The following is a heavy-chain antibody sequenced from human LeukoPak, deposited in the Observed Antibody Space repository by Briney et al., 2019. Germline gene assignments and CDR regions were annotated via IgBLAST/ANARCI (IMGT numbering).Heavy chain of an antibody. D-gene: IGHD6-19*01. CDR2: ISGNGDNT. V-gene: IGHV3-23*01. Sequence: GGSLRLSCAASGSTFSTYAISWVRRAPGKGLQSVSGISGNGDNTYYADSVKGRFTIYRDNSKSRLSLQMNSLRAEDTAVYYCAKTLSSGWSGKYYFDYWGQGTLVSVSS. CDR3: AKTLSSGWSGKYYFDY. J-gene: IGHJ4*02. CDR1: GSTFSTYA.